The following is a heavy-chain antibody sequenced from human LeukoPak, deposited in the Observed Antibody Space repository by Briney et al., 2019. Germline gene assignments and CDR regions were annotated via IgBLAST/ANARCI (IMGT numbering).Heavy chain of an antibody. CDR1: GFSLRTSGVG. Sequence: SGPTLVKPTQTLTLTCTFSGFSLRTSGVGVGWIRQPPGKALEWLALIYWNEDKHYSPSLNSRLTVTKDTSKNQVVLTMTNMDPVDTATYYCARASPDAFDIWGQGTMVTVSS. D-gene: IGHD1-26*01. CDR3: ARASPDAFDI. CDR2: IYWNEDK. V-gene: IGHV2-5*01. J-gene: IGHJ3*02.